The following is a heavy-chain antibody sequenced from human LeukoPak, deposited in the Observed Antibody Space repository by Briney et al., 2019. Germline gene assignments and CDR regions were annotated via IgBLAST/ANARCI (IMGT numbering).Heavy chain of an antibody. CDR1: GDTFSRYA. Sequence: SVKVSCKASGDTFSRYAISWVRQAPGQGLEWMGGIIPVLSTANYAQKFQGRVTMTEDTSTDTAYMELSSLRSEDTAVYYCATESPRRQYYYDPNWFDPWGQGTLVTVSS. J-gene: IGHJ5*02. CDR2: IIPVLSTA. CDR3: ATESPRRQYYYDPNWFDP. D-gene: IGHD3-22*01. V-gene: IGHV1-69*10.